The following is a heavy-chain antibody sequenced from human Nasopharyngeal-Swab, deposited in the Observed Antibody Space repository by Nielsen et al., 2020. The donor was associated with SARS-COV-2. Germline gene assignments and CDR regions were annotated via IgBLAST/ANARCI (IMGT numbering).Heavy chain of an antibody. CDR2: ISSSSSYT. Sequence: GGSLRLSCAASGFTFSDYYMSWIRQAPGKGLEWVSYISSSSSYTNYADSVKGRFTISRDNAKNSLYLQMNSLRAEDTAVYYCAREYSGSYLGVDHWGQGTLVTVSS. CDR1: GFTFSDYY. CDR3: AREYSGSYLGVDH. D-gene: IGHD1-26*01. J-gene: IGHJ4*02. V-gene: IGHV3-11*06.